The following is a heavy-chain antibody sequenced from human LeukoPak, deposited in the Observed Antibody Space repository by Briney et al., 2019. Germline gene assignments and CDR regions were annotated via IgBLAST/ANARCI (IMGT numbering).Heavy chain of an antibody. V-gene: IGHV4-59*12. J-gene: IGHJ4*02. CDR1: GGSISTYY. D-gene: IGHD1-26*01. CDR3: ARDVFGGSYFDY. CDR2: IYYSGAT. Sequence: SETLSLTCTVSGGSISTYYWNWIRQPPGKGLEWIGYIYYSGATNYNPSLKSRVTISVDTSKNQFSLKLSSVTAADTAVYYCARDVFGGSYFDYWGQGTLVTVSS.